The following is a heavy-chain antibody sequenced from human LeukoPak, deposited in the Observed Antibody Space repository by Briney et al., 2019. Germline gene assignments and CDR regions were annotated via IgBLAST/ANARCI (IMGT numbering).Heavy chain of an antibody. V-gene: IGHV4-59*01. CDR2: IYYSGST. CDR1: GDSFSYFY. J-gene: IGHJ6*03. CDR3: ARVEEGYGSGRRENYYYYYMDV. Sequence: SETLSLTCTVSGDSFSYFYWSWIRQPPGKGLEWIGYIYYSGSTNYNPSLKSRVTISVDTSKNQFSLKLSSVTAADTAVYYCARVEEGYGSGRRENYYYYYMDVWGKGTTVTVSS. D-gene: IGHD3-10*01.